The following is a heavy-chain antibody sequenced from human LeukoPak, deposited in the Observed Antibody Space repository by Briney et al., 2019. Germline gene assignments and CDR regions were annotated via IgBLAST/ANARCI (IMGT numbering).Heavy chain of an antibody. J-gene: IGHJ4*02. D-gene: IGHD3-16*01. CDR2: IIPIFGTT. Sequence: SVTVSCTASGGTFSSYAVSWVRQAPGQGLEWMGGIIPIFGTTNYAQKFQGRVTITADESTSTAYMELSSLRSEDTAVYYCARGNLPLGGWYNYWGQGTLVTVSS. V-gene: IGHV1-69*13. CDR1: GGTFSSYA. CDR3: ARGNLPLGGWYNY.